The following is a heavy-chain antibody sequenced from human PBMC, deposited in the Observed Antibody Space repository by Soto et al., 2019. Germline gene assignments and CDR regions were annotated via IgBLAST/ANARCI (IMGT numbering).Heavy chain of an antibody. CDR1: GGSISSTSSY. V-gene: IGHV4-31*03. D-gene: IGHD1-26*01. CDR2: IYYAGST. CDR3: VREGGGGIDY. Sequence: PSETLSLTCTVSGGSISSTSSYGSWIRQHPGKGLEWIGYIYYAGSTYYNPSLKSRVLISLDTSENQFSLNLSSVTAADTAVYYGVREGGGGIDYWGQGTLVPVSS. J-gene: IGHJ4*02.